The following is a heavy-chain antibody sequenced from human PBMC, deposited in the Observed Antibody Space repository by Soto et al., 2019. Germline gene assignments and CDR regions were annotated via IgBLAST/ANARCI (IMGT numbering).Heavy chain of an antibody. V-gene: IGHV3-74*01. CDR2: INSDGSST. CDR3: ARGGIAARPGGYYYYYGMDV. Sequence: GGSLRLSCAASGFTFSSYWMHWVRQAPGKGLVWVSRINSDGSSTSYADSVKGRFTISRDNAKNTLYLQMNSLRAEDTAVYYCARGGIAARPGGYYYYYGMDVWGQGTTVTVSS. J-gene: IGHJ6*02. D-gene: IGHD6-6*01. CDR1: GFTFSSYW.